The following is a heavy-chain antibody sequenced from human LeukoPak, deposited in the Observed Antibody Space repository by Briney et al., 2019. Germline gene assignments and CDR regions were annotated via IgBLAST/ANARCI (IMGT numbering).Heavy chain of an antibody. Sequence: PGRSLRLSCAASGFTFGSYGMHWVRQAPGKGLEWVAVIWYDGSNKYYADSVKGRFTISRDNSKNTLYLQMNSLRAEDTAVYYCAKSGSYGYSYFDYWGQGTLVTVSS. D-gene: IGHD5-18*01. J-gene: IGHJ4*02. CDR3: AKSGSYGYSYFDY. CDR1: GFTFGSYG. CDR2: IWYDGSNK. V-gene: IGHV3-33*06.